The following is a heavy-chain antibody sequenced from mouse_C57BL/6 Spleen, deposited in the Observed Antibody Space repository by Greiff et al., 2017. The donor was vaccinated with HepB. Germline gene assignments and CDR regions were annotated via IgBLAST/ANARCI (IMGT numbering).Heavy chain of an antibody. CDR3: ARYRLVAGDYYAMDY. CDR1: GFTFTDYY. CDR2: IRNKANGYTT. J-gene: IGHJ4*01. D-gene: IGHD1-1*01. Sequence: EVKLLESGGGLVQPGGSLSLSCAASGFTFTDYYMSWVRQPPGKALEWLGFIRNKANGYTTEYSASVKGRFTISRDNSQSILYLQMNALRAEDSATYYCARYRLVAGDYYAMDYWGQGTSVTVSS. V-gene: IGHV7-3*01.